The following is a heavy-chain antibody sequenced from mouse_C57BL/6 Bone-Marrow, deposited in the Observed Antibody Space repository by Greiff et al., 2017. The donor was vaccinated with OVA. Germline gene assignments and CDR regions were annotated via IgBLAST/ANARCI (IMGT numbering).Heavy chain of an antibody. J-gene: IGHJ1*03. CDR1: GYAFSSSW. D-gene: IGHD2-1*01. V-gene: IGHV1-82*01. CDR2: IYPGDGDT. Sequence: QVQLQQSGPELVKPGASVKISCKASGYAFSSSWMNWVKQRPGKGLEWIGRIYPGDGDTNYNGKFKGKATLTADKSSSTAYMQLSSLTSEDSAVYFCASPIYYGICYLYFDGWGTGTTVTVAS. CDR3: ASPIYYGICYLYFDG.